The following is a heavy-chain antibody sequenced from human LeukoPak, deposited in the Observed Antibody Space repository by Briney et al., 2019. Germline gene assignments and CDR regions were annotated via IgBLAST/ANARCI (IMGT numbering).Heavy chain of an antibody. CDR2: IYPRDGST. CDR1: GYTFTSNY. J-gene: IGHJ4*02. Sequence: ASVKVSCKASGYTFTSNYIHWVRQAPGQGLEWMGMIYPRDGSTSYAQKLQGRVTVTRDTSTSTVHMELSGLRSEDTAVYYCARDQEGFDYWGQGTLVTVSS. CDR3: ARDQEGFDY. V-gene: IGHV1-46*01.